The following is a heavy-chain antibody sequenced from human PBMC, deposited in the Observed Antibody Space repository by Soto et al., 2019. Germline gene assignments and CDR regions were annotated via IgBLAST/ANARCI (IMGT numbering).Heavy chain of an antibody. V-gene: IGHV3-74*01. CDR3: ARAYPYDILTGYAAPCSGYYMDV. J-gene: IGHJ6*03. CDR1: GIAYSSDW. CDR2: INSDGSSA. D-gene: IGHD3-9*01. Sequence: PGGSLRQSCAASGIAYSSDWMIWVRQAPRKGLVWVSRINSDGSSASYAESLKGRFTISRDSAKNTLYLQMNSLRAEDTAVYYCARAYPYDILTGYAAPCSGYYMDVWGKGTTVTV.